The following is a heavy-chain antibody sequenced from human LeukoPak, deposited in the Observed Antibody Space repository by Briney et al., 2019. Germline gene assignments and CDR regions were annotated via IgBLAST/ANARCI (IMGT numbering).Heavy chain of an antibody. D-gene: IGHD2-15*01. Sequence: PGGSLRLSCAASGFTFDDYAMHWVRQAPGKGLEWVSGISWNSGSIGYADSVKGRFTISRDNAKNSLYLQMNSLRAEDTALYYCAKDGLVGYCSGGSCYSTLTLYYFDYWGQGTLVTVSS. CDR2: ISWNSGSI. CDR3: AKDGLVGYCSGGSCYSTLTLYYFDY. V-gene: IGHV3-9*01. J-gene: IGHJ4*02. CDR1: GFTFDDYA.